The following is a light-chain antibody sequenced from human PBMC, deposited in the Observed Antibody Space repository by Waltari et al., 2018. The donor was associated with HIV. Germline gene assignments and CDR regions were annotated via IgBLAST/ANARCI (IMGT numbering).Light chain of an antibody. CDR1: QRISTY. CDR2: AAS. Sequence: DIQMTQSPSSLSASVGDRVTITCRASQRISTYLNWYQHKPGKAPKLRIYAASSLQSGVPSRFSGRGSGTDFTLTINSLQPEDFALYYCQQYGSSPPVTFGGGTKVEIK. CDR3: QQYGSSPPVT. J-gene: IGKJ4*01. V-gene: IGKV1-39*01.